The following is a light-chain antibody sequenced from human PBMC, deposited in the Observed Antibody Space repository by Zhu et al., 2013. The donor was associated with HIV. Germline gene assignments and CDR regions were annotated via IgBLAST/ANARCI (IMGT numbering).Light chain of an antibody. CDR1: SSDVGGYNY. Sequence: QSALTQPASVSGSPGQSITISCTGTSSDVGGYNYVSWYQQHPGKAPKLIMYDVNNRPSGVSNRFSGSKSGDTASLTISRLQADDEADYYCLSHADNSCVFGTGTKVTVL. CDR3: LSHADNSCV. V-gene: IGLV2-14*01. CDR2: DVN. J-gene: IGLJ1*01.